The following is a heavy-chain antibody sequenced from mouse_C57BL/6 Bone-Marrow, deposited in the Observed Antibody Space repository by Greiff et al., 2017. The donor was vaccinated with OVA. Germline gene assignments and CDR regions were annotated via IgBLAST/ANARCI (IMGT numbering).Heavy chain of an antibody. Sequence: EVQLVESGGGLVQPGGSMKLSCAASGFTFSDAWMDWVRQSPEQGLEWVADIRTKANNHATYYAESVKGRFTISRDDSKSSVYLRMNSLRAEDTCMYYYTSLRDYEGGHWGQGTTLTVSA. CDR1: GFTFSDAW. CDR2: IRTKANNHAT. V-gene: IGHV6-6*01. J-gene: IGHJ2*01. D-gene: IGHD2-4*01. CDR3: TSLRDYEGGH.